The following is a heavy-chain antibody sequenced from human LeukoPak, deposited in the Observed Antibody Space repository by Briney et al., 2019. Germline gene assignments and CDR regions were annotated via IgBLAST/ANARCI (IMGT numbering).Heavy chain of an antibody. D-gene: IGHD4-11*01. CDR2: IYADGNT. CDR3: ARDRVTTSSWPRVEYYYMDV. V-gene: IGHV3-69-1*01. Sequence: GGSLRLSCAASGFTFSDYYMSWIRQAPGRGLEWVSFIYADGNTYYADSVKGRFTISRDNARNSLYLQMNSLRAEDTAVYYCARDRVTTSSWPRVEYYYMDVWGKGTTVTISS. J-gene: IGHJ6*03. CDR1: GFTFSDYY.